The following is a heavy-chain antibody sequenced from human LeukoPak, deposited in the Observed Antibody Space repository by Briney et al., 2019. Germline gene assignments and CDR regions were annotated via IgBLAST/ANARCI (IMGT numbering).Heavy chain of an antibody. D-gene: IGHD3-16*01. Sequence: GGSLRLSCVASGLTFRSFWMTWARQAPGKGLEWVANINEDGSEDNYVDSVKGRFTVARDNAKNSLSLQMNSLRAEDSAVYYCATGGHLDYWGQGTRVTVSS. CDR3: ATGGHLDY. J-gene: IGHJ4*02. CDR1: GLTFRSFW. V-gene: IGHV3-7*01. CDR2: INEDGSED.